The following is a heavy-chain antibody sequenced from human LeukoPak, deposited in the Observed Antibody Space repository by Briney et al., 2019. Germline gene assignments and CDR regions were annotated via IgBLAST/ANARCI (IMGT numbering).Heavy chain of an antibody. J-gene: IGHJ4*02. D-gene: IGHD6-19*01. CDR2: ISWDGGST. CDR3: AKEGEFGSSGWYGPLDY. CDR1: GFTFSSFG. Sequence: GGSLRLSCAASGFTFSSFGMSWVRQAPGKGLEWVSLISWDGGSTYYADSVKGRFTISRDNSKNSLYLQMNSLRAEDTALYYCAKEGEFGSSGWYGPLDYWGQGTLVTVSS. V-gene: IGHV3-43D*03.